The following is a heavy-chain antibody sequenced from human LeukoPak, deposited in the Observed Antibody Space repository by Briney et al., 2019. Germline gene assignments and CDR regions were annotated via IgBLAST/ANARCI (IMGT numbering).Heavy chain of an antibody. CDR3: ARDLNSSGWYGVGWYFDL. V-gene: IGHV4-39*07. CDR1: GGSISSSSYY. CDR2: IYYSGST. Sequence: SETLSLTCTVSGGSISSSSYYWGWIRQPPGKGLEWIGSIYYSGSTYYNPSLKSRVTISVDTSKNQFSLKLSSVTAADTAVYYCARDLNSSGWYGVGWYFDLWGRGTLVTVSS. D-gene: IGHD6-19*01. J-gene: IGHJ2*01.